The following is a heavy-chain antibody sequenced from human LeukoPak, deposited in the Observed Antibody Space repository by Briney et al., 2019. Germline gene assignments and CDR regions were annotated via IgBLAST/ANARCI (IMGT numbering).Heavy chain of an antibody. Sequence: GESLKISCKGFGFLFPNYWIAWVRQMPGKGLEWMGIIYAGDSDTRYNPSFQRQVIISADKSISTAYLQWSSLKASDTAMYYCARQSTNFYGSGTYLHWGQGTLVTVSS. CDR2: IYAGDSDT. J-gene: IGHJ4*02. CDR1: GFLFPNYW. CDR3: ARQSTNFYGSGTYLH. D-gene: IGHD3-10*01. V-gene: IGHV5-51*01.